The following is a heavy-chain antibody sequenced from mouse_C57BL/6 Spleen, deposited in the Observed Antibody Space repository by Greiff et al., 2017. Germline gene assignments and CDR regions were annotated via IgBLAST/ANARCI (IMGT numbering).Heavy chain of an antibody. CDR2: IYWDDDK. V-gene: IGHV8-12*01. J-gene: IGHJ4*01. CDR1: GFSLSTSGMG. D-gene: IGHD1-1*01. Sequence: QVQLKESGPGILQSSQTLSLTCSFSGFSLSTSGMGVSWIRQPSGKGLEWLAHIYWDDDKRYNPSLKSRLTISKDTSRNQVFLKITSVDTADTATYYCARRVTTVVATEGAMDYWGQGTSVTVAS. CDR3: ARRVTTVVATEGAMDY.